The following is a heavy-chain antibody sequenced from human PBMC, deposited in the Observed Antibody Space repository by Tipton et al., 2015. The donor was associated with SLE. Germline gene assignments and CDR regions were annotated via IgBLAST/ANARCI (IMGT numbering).Heavy chain of an antibody. Sequence: TLSLTCTVSGGSISSSSYYWGWIRQPPGKGLEWIGRIYYIGSNYYNPSLKSRVTISVDTSKNQFSLKLSSVTAADTAVYYCARGIAADLNWFDPWGQGTLVTVSS. J-gene: IGHJ5*02. CDR2: IYYIGSN. CDR1: GGSISSSSYY. V-gene: IGHV4-39*07. D-gene: IGHD6-13*01. CDR3: ARGIAADLNWFDP.